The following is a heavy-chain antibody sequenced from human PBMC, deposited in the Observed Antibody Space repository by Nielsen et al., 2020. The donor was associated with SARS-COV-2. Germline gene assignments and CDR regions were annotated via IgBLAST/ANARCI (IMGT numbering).Heavy chain of an antibody. V-gene: IGHV3-53*01. J-gene: IGHJ3*01. Sequence: GESLKISCAASGFSVSTNHMAWVRQTPGKGLEWVAIINGGGSTYYGDSVKGRFIVSRDNSNNTVHLRLNALGVEDTAVYYCTRGVVDGNGWGSFDVWGQGTAVTVSS. CDR1: GFSVSTNH. CDR2: INGGGST. CDR3: TRGVVDGNGWGSFDV. D-gene: IGHD2-8*02.